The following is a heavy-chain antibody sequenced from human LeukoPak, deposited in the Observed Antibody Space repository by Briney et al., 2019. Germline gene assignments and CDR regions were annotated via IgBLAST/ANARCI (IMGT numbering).Heavy chain of an antibody. D-gene: IGHD1-26*01. CDR3: ARGMEQYYYMDV. J-gene: IGHJ6*03. CDR1: GCTFSIYA. V-gene: IGHV1-2*02. Sequence: ASVKVSFKASGCTFSIYAISWLRQAPGQGLEWMGWINPNSGGTTYAQKFQGRVTMTRDTSISTAYMELSRLRSDDKAVYYCARGMEQYYYMDVWGKGTTVTVSS. CDR2: INPNSGGT.